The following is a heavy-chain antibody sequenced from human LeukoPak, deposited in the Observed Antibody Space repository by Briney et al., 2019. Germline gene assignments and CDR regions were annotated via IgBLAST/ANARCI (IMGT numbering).Heavy chain of an antibody. CDR3: AKDGEDGYSSGSHAFDI. CDR2: ISSSSSYI. J-gene: IGHJ3*02. Sequence: GGSLRLSCAASGFTFSSYSMNWVRQAPGKGLEWVSSISSSSSYIDYADSVKGRFTISRDNSKNTLYLQMNSLRAEDTAVYYCAKDGEDGYSSGSHAFDIWGQGTMVTVSS. CDR1: GFTFSSYS. D-gene: IGHD6-19*01. V-gene: IGHV3-21*01.